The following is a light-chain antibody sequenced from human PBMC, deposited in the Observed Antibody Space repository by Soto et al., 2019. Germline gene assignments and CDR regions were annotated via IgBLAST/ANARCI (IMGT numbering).Light chain of an antibody. V-gene: IGLV2-8*01. J-gene: IGLJ1*01. CDR1: SSAVGAYDY. Sequence: QSVLTQPPSASGSPGQSVTISFTGTSSAVGAYDYVSWYQQHPGKAPKLMIYEINKRPSWVPDRFSGSKSGNTASLTVSGLQAEDEADYYCSSFAGSNNFPYVFGTGTKFTVL. CDR3: SSFAGSNNFPYV. CDR2: EIN.